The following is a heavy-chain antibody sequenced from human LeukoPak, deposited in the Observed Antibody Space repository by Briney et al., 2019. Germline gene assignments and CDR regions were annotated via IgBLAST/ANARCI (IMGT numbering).Heavy chain of an antibody. J-gene: IGHJ6*03. V-gene: IGHV3-43*02. CDR2: ISGDGGSR. CDR1: GFNFDDYA. D-gene: IGHD5-18*01. Sequence: GGSLILSCAASGFNFDDYAMHWGRQAPAKGLEWVSLISGDGGSRYYADSVKGRFTISRDNSKNSLYLQMNSLRTEDTALYYCAKDTQLWLGLYYYMDVWGKGTTVTVSS. CDR3: AKDTQLWLGLYYYMDV.